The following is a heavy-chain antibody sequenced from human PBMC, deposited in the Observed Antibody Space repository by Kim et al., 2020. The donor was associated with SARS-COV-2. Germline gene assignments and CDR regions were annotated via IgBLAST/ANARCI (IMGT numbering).Heavy chain of an antibody. Sequence: GGSLRLSCAASGFTFSSYWMSWVRQAPGKGLEWVANIKQDGSEKYYVDSVKGRFTISRDNAKNSLYLQMNSLRAEDTAVYYCARDSLSYDILTGPRSPEDYYYYGMDVWGQGTTVTVSS. CDR1: GFTFSSYW. D-gene: IGHD3-9*01. CDR2: IKQDGSEK. V-gene: IGHV3-7*03. J-gene: IGHJ6*02. CDR3: ARDSLSYDILTGPRSPEDYYYYGMDV.